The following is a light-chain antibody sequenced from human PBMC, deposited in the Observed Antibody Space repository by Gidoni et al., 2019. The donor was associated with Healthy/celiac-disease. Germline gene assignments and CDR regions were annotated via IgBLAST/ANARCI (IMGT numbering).Light chain of an antibody. V-gene: IGKV3-20*01. CDR3: QQYGSSPYT. J-gene: IGKJ2*01. CDR1: QSVSSSY. CDR2: GAS. Sequence: ELVLTQSPCTLSLSPGERATLACRASQSVSSSYLAWYQQKPGQAPRLLIDGASSRATGLPDRFSGSWSGTDFTLTISRLEPEDFAVYYCQQYGSSPYTFGQGTKLEIK.